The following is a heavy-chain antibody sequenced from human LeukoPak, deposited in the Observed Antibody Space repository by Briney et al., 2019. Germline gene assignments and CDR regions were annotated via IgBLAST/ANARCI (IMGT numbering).Heavy chain of an antibody. V-gene: IGHV4-34*01. J-gene: IGHJ6*02. CDR3: ARRAAMSPYYYYYGLDV. CDR2: INHSGVT. CDR1: GGXFSDYY. D-gene: IGHD5-18*01. Sequence: SETLSLTCDVYGGXFSDYYCTWIRQSPGKGPEWIGEINHSGVTDYDPSLKSRVTISVDTSKNQFSLNLSSVTAADAAVYYCARRAAMSPYYYYYGLDVWGQGTAVTVSS.